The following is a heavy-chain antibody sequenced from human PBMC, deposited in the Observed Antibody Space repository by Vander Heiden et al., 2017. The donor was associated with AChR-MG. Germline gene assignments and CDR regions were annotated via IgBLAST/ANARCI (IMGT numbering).Heavy chain of an antibody. CDR2: IYHSGST. J-gene: IGHJ4*02. V-gene: IGHV4-38-2*01. CDR1: GYSISSGYY. Sequence: QVQLQESGPGLVKPSETLSLTCAVSGYSISSGYYWGWIRQPPGKGLEWIGSIYHSGSTYYNPSLKSRVTISVDTSKNQFSLKLSSVTAADTAVYYCARVLGGLGYWGQGTLVTVSS. CDR3: ARVLGGLGY.